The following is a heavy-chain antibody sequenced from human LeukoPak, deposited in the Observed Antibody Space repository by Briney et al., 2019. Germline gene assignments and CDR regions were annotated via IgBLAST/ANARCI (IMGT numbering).Heavy chain of an antibody. J-gene: IGHJ4*02. CDR1: GLTFSSYA. D-gene: IGHD3-3*01. CDR3: AREGVAQLDY. Sequence: PGRSLRLSCAASGLTFSSYAMHWVRQAPGKGLEWVAVISYDGSNKYYADSVKGRFTISRDNSKNTLYLQMNSLRAEDTAVYYCAREGVAQLDYWGQGTLVTVSS. V-gene: IGHV3-30-3*01. CDR2: ISYDGSNK.